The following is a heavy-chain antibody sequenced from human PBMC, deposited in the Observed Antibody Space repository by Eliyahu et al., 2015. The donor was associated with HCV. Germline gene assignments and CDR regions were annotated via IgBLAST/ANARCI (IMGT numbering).Heavy chain of an antibody. V-gene: IGHV4-34*01. J-gene: IGHJ5*02. CDR2: INHSGST. Sequence: QVQLQQWGAGLLKPSETLSLTCAVYGGSFXGXYWSWXRQPPGKGLEWIGEINHSGSTNYNPSLKSRVTISVDTSKNQFSLKLSSVTAADTAVYYCARGHYDYVWGSYHYDNWFDPWGQGTLVTVSS. CDR3: ARGHYDYVWGSYHYDNWFDP. D-gene: IGHD3-16*01. CDR1: GGSFXGXY.